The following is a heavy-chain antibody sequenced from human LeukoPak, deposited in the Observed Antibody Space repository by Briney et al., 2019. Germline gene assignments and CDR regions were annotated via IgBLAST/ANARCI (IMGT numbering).Heavy chain of an antibody. D-gene: IGHD4-17*01. V-gene: IGHV4-4*07. J-gene: IGHJ2*01. CDR2: IYTSGST. CDR3: ARDWSAYGDYVWYFDL. Sequence: SETLSLTCTGPAGSISSYYWSWIRKPAGKGLERIGRIYTSGSTNYNPSLKSRVTMSVDTSKNQFSLKLSSVTAADTAVYYCARDWSAYGDYVWYFDLWGRGTLVTVSS. CDR1: AGSISSYY.